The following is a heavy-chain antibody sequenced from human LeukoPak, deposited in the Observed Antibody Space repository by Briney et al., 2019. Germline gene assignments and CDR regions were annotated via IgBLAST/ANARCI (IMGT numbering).Heavy chain of an antibody. CDR1: GYTFTSYG. J-gene: IGHJ3*02. CDR3: ARDLGTYYYDSSGYYSGVDAFDI. CDR2: ISAYNGNT. D-gene: IGHD3-22*01. Sequence: GASVKVSCKASGYTFTSYGISWVRQAPGQGLEWMGRISAYNGNTNYAQKLQGRVTMTTDTSTSTAYMELRSLRSDDTAVYYCARDLGTYYYDSSGYYSGVDAFDIWGQGTMVTVSS. V-gene: IGHV1-18*01.